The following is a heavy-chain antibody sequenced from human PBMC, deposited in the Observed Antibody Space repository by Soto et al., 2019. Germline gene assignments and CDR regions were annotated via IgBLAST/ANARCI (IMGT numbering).Heavy chain of an antibody. CDR1: GFTFSRHG. J-gene: IGHJ6*02. V-gene: IGHV3-33*01. D-gene: IGHD5-12*01. Sequence: GGSLRLSCEVSGFTFSRHGMHWVRQAPGKGLEWVAFIWYDGSNKLYGESVKGRFTVSRDDFKNTVYLQMKNLRADDTAIYYCARDIEYVDIVSTIVHHYSSSALDVWGQETTLTISS. CDR3: ARDIEYVDIVSTIVHHYSSSALDV. CDR2: IWYDGSNK.